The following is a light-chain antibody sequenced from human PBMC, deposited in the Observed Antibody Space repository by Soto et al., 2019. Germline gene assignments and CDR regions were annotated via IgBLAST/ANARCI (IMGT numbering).Light chain of an antibody. V-gene: IGKV3-20*01. Sequence: ESVLTQSPGTLSLSPGERATLSCRASQSVSNRYFAWYQQKPGQAPRLLIYGISSRATGIPDRFSGSGSSTDFTLTITRLEPKDFWVYYCQQYDYWLSLTFGGGTKVQMK. J-gene: IGKJ4*01. CDR1: QSVSNRY. CDR3: QQYDYWLSLT. CDR2: GIS.